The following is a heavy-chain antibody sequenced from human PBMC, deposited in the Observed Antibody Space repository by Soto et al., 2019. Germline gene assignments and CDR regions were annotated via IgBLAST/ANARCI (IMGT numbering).Heavy chain of an antibody. V-gene: IGHV4-59*01. J-gene: IGHJ4*02. CDR2: IYYSGST. D-gene: IGHD3-16*01. Sequence: QVQLQESGPGLVKPSETLSLTCTVSGGSISRYYWCWIQQPPGKGLERIGYIYYSGSTNYNPSLKSRVTISVDTSKNQFSLKLSSVTAADRAVYYCARGTHEMATVGFLGGGWRNFDCWGQGTLVTVSS. CDR1: GGSISRYY. CDR3: ARGTHEMATVGFLGGGWRNFDC.